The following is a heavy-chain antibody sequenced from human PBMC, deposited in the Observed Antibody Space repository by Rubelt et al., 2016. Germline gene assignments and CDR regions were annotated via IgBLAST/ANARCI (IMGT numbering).Heavy chain of an antibody. CDR3: ARGGGLVASAGRPYYYYGMDV. CDR1: GFTFSSYG. Sequence: QVQLVESGGGVVQPGRSLRLSCAASGFTFSSYGMHWVRQAPGKGLEWVAVISYDGSNKYYADSVKGRFAFSRDNSNNTLYLQMNCLRAEDTAVYYCARGGGLVASAGRPYYYYGMDVWGQGTTVTVSS. CDR2: ISYDGSNK. V-gene: IGHV3-30*03. J-gene: IGHJ6*02. D-gene: IGHD6-13*01.